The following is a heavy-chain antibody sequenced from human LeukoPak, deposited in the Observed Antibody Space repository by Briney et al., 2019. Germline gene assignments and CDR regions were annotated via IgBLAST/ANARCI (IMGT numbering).Heavy chain of an antibody. J-gene: IGHJ4*02. D-gene: IGHD2-2*01. CDR1: GFTFSSYS. CDR3: ARAYCSSTSCHFDY. CDR2: ISSSSSYI. V-gene: IGHV3-21*01. Sequence: GGSLRLSCAASGFTFSSYSMNWVRQAPGKGLEWVSSISSSSSYIYYADSVKGRFTISRDNAKNSLYLQMNSLRAEDTAVYYCARAYCSSTSCHFDYWGQGTLVTVSS.